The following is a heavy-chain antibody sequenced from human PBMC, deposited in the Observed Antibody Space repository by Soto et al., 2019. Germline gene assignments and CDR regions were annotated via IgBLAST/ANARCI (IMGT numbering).Heavy chain of an antibody. Sequence: ASVKVSCKASGYTFTSYGISWVRQAPGQGLEWMGWISAYNGDTNYAQTLQGRVTMTTDTSTSTAYMELRSVRSDDTAVYYCARDIWSGPYYFDYWGQGTLVTVSS. D-gene: IGHD3-3*01. CDR2: ISAYNGDT. CDR3: ARDIWSGPYYFDY. J-gene: IGHJ4*02. V-gene: IGHV1-18*01. CDR1: GYTFTSYG.